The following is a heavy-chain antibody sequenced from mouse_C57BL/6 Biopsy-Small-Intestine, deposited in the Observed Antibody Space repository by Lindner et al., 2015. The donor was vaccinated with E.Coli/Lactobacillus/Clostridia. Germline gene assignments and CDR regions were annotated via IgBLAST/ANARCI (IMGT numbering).Heavy chain of an antibody. J-gene: IGHJ2*01. D-gene: IGHD3-2*01. CDR3: ARRERDTSGYVYFDY. CDR2: IDPYNGVT. Sequence: VQLQESGPELVKPGASVKMSCKASGCSFTGYNMHWVKQSHGKSLEWIGYIDPYNGVTSYNQKFKGKATLTVDKSSSTAYMRLNSLTSEDSAVYYCARRERDTSGYVYFDYWGQGTTLTVSS. CDR1: GCSFTGYN. V-gene: IGHV1S135*01.